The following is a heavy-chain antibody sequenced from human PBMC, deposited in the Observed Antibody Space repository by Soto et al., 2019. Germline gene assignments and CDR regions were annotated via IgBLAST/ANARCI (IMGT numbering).Heavy chain of an antibody. V-gene: IGHV3-33*01. Sequence: GGSLRLSCAASEFTLSSYGMHWVRQAPGKGLEWVAIIWYDGGKKYYADSVKGRFTISRDNSKNTLYLQMNSLSAEDTAVYYCARDLGRSSYGMDVWGLGTTVTVSS. J-gene: IGHJ6*02. CDR2: IWYDGGKK. CDR1: EFTLSSYG. CDR3: ARDLGRSSYGMDV. D-gene: IGHD6-6*01.